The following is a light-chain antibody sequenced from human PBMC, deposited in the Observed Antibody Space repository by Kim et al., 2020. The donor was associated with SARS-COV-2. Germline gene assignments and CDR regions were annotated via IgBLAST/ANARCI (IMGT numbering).Light chain of an antibody. CDR3: ATWDDSLNEWV. CDR1: GSNIERNV. V-gene: IGLV1-44*01. Sequence: QSVLTQSPSVSGTPGQRVTISCFGSGSNIERNVVNWYQQFPGTAPKLLMYATDQRSSGVPDRFSGSRSGTSASLAISGLQSDDEADYYYATWDDSLNEWVFGGGTQLTVL. CDR2: ATD. J-gene: IGLJ3*02.